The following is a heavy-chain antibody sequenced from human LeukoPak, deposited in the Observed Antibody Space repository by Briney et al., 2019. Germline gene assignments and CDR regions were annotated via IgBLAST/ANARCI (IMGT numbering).Heavy chain of an antibody. V-gene: IGHV4-39*01. Sequence: SETLSLTCTVSGGSISSSSYYWGWIRQPPGKGLEWIGSIYYSGSTYYNPSLKSRVTISVDTSKNQFSLKLSSATAADTAVYYGARNSGGGYYYDSSGYYSRFDYWGQGTLVTVSS. CDR1: GGSISSSSYY. D-gene: IGHD3-22*01. CDR2: IYYSGST. CDR3: ARNSGGGYYYDSSGYYSRFDY. J-gene: IGHJ4*02.